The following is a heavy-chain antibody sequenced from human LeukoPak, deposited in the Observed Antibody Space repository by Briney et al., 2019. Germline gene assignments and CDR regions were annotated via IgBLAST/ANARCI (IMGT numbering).Heavy chain of an antibody. J-gene: IGHJ2*01. CDR2: ISYDGSNK. D-gene: IGHD4-17*01. Sequence: PGRSLRLSCAASGFTFSSYAMHWVRQAPGKGLEWVAVISYDGSNKYYADSVKGRFTISRDNSKNTLYLQMNSLRAEDTAVYYCARGGPKTVTTSWYFDLWGRGTLVTVSS. CDR1: GFTFSSYA. V-gene: IGHV3-30-3*01. CDR3: ARGGPKTVTTSWYFDL.